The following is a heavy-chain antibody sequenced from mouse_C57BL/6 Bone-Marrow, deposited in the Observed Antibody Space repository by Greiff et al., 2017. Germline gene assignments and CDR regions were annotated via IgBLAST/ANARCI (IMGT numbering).Heavy chain of an antibody. CDR2: ISLKSDHYAT. CDR1: GFTFSNYW. Sequence: EVKVEESGGGLVQPGGSMKLSCVASGFTFSNYWMNWVRQSPEKGLEWVAQISLKSDHYATHYAESVKGRFTISRDDPKSSVYLQMNNLRAEDTGIYYCTGEGITTVDAMDDWGQGTSVTVSS. D-gene: IGHD1-1*01. CDR3: TGEGITTVDAMDD. V-gene: IGHV6-3*01. J-gene: IGHJ4*01.